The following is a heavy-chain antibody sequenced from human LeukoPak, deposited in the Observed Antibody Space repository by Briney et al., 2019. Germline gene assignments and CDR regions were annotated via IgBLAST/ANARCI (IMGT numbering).Heavy chain of an antibody. V-gene: IGHV3-23*01. J-gene: IGHJ4*02. CDR3: ARGGWLGKPQRVDY. CDR2: ISGSGGST. D-gene: IGHD6-19*01. Sequence: GGSLRLSCAASGFTFSSYAMSWVRQAPGKELEWVSVISGSGGSTYYADSVKGRFTISRDNSKNTLYLQMNSLRAEDTAVYYCARGGWLGKPQRVDYWGQGTLVTVSS. CDR1: GFTFSSYA.